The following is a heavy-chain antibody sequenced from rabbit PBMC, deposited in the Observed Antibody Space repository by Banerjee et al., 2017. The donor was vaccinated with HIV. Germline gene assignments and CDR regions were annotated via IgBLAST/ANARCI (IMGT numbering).Heavy chain of an antibody. CDR1: TFSFSNKYV. J-gene: IGHJ6*01. CDR3: VRDGDL. Sequence: QEQLVESGGGLVQPEGSLTLTCTASTFSFSNKYVMCWVRQAPGKGLEWIACINTSSGTTYYATWAKGRFTISESSSTTVTLQMTSLTAADTATYFCVRDGDLWGQGTLVTVS. V-gene: IGHV1S45*01. CDR2: INTSSGTT.